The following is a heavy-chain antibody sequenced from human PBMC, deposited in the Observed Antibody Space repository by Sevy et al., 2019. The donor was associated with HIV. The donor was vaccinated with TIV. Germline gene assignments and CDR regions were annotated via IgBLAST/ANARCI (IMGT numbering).Heavy chain of an antibody. CDR3: ARDKREAYFDNSVSSDAFDI. V-gene: IGHV3-21*01. CDR1: GFTFSRYS. Sequence: GGSVRLSCAASGFTFSRYSMNWVRQAPGKGLQWVSSISSSSNYIYYTDSLKGRFTISRDNAKNSLYLQMNSLRAEDTAVYYCARDKREAYFDNSVSSDAFDIWGQGTMVTVSS. D-gene: IGHD3-22*01. CDR2: ISSSSNYI. J-gene: IGHJ3*02.